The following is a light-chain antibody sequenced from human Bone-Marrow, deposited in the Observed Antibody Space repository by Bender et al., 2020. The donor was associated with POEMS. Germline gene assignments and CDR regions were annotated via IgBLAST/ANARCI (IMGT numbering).Light chain of an antibody. CDR1: SIGRKS. Sequence: SSLLTQPPSLSVAPGQTATIPCGGDSIGRKSVHWFQQKPRQAPVLVVSDDSDRPPGISERFSGSNSGDRATLTISKAEAGDEAEYYCQVWDSSSDDQVFGGGTKLTVL. J-gene: IGLJ3*02. V-gene: IGLV3-21*02. CDR3: QVWDSSSDDQV. CDR2: DDS.